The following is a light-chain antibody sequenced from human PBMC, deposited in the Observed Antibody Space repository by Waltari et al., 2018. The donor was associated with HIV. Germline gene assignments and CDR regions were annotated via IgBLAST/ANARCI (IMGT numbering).Light chain of an antibody. CDR3: CSYAGSSTSWV. V-gene: IGLV2-23*01. Sequence: QSALTQPASVSGSPGQSITISCTGTSRDVGSYNLVSRYQQHPGKAPKLMIYEGSKRPSGVSNRFSGSKSGNTASLTISGLQAEDEADYYCCSYAGSSTSWVFGGGTKLTVL. CDR1: SRDVGSYNL. J-gene: IGLJ3*02. CDR2: EGS.